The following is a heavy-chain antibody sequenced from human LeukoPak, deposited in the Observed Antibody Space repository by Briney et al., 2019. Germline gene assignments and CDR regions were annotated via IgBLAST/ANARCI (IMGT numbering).Heavy chain of an antibody. D-gene: IGHD4-17*01. CDR2: FGITSTI. V-gene: IGHV3-48*03. CDR1: GFTLTIYE. CDR3: AGFGDYPY. Sequence: TGGPLRLSCAAPGFTLTIYEMHWVRQAPGEGLKWVAYFGITSTIYYAESVKGRFTISRDNAKNSLYLQMNSLRAEDTAVYYCAGFGDYPYWGQGTLVTVSS. J-gene: IGHJ4*02.